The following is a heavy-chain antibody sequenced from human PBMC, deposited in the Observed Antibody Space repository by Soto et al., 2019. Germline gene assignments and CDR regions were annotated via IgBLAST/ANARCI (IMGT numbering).Heavy chain of an antibody. CDR1: GGSISNYY. CDR2: IYYSGST. CDR3: ARAWGYYFEY. Sequence: QLQLQESGPGLVKPSETLSLTCTVSGGSISNYYWSWSRQPPGKGLEWIGYIYYSGSTNYNPSLKSRVTISVDPSTNQSSLTLSPVTAADMAVYYCARAWGYYFEYWGQGTRVTVSS. V-gene: IGHV4-59*01. J-gene: IGHJ4*02. D-gene: IGHD3-16*01.